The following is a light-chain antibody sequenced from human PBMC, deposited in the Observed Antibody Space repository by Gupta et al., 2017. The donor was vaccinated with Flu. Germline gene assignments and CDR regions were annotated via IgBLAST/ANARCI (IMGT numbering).Light chain of an antibody. J-gene: IGLJ2*01. CDR2: EGS. CDR1: SSDVGSYNL. Sequence: QSALPPPASVPGSPGQSITISCTGTSSDVGSYNLVSWYQQHPGNAPKLMIDEGSKRPSGVANRFSGSKSGNTASLTISGLQAEDEAYYYCCSYAGSSTYVVFGGGTKLTVL. V-gene: IGLV2-23*01. CDR3: CSYAGSSTYVV.